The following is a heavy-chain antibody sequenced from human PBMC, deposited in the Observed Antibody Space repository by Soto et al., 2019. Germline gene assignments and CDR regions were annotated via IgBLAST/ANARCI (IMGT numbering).Heavy chain of an antibody. CDR3: ARGLFSGVRGVIPYYFYCGMDV. CDR2: INHSGST. V-gene: IGHV4-34*01. Sequence: QVQLQQWGAGLLKPSETLSLTCAVYGGSFSGYYWSWIRQPPGKGLEWIGEINHSGSTNYNPSLKSRVTISVETSKNRFSLELSSLTAADTAVYYCARGLFSGVRGVIPYYFYCGMDVWGQGTTVTVSS. D-gene: IGHD3-10*02. CDR1: GGSFSGYY. J-gene: IGHJ6*02.